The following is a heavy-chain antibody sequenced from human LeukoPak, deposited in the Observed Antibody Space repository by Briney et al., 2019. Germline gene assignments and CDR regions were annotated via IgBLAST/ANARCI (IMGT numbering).Heavy chain of an antibody. CDR2: IYYSGRT. V-gene: IGHV4-39*01. CDR1: GGSISSSSYY. J-gene: IGHJ4*02. Sequence: PSETLSLTCTVSGGSISSSSYYWGWIRQPPGKGLEWIGSIYYSGRTYYNPSLKSRVTISVDTSKRQFSLELSSVTAADTAIYYCARVYVGITTFGVAIRGVGYFDYWGQGNLVTVSS. CDR3: ARVYVGITTFGVAIRGVGYFDY. D-gene: IGHD3-3*01.